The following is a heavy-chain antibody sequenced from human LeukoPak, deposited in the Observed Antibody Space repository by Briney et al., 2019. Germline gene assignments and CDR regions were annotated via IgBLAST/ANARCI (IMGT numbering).Heavy chain of an antibody. CDR2: IIPIFGTA. Sequence: ASVKVSCKASGGTFSSYAISWVRQAPGQGLEWMGGIIPIFGTANYAQKFQGRVTITADESTSTAYMELSSLRSEDTAVYYCARVGLYSGSYYIFDYWGQGALVTVSS. D-gene: IGHD1-26*01. CDR1: GGTFSSYA. CDR3: ARVGLYSGSYYIFDY. V-gene: IGHV1-69*13. J-gene: IGHJ4*02.